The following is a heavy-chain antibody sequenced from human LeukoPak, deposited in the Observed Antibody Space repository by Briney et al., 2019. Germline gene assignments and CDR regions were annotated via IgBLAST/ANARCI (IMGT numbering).Heavy chain of an antibody. V-gene: IGHV1-24*01. D-gene: IGHD4-23*01. CDR1: GYTLTELS. CDR2: FDPEDGET. Sequence: ASVKVSCKVSGYTLTELSMHWVRQAPGKGLEWMGGFDPEDGETIYAQKFQGRVTMTEDTSTDAAYMELSSLRSEDTAVYYCATEPRRWVVPPWFDPWGQGTLVTVSS. J-gene: IGHJ5*02. CDR3: ATEPRRWVVPPWFDP.